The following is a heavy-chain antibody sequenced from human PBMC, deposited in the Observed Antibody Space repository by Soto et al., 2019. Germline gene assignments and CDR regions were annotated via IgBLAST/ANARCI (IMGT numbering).Heavy chain of an antibody. J-gene: IGHJ4*02. V-gene: IGHV1-18*01. D-gene: IGHD6-19*01. CDR1: AYTSTLYG. CDR3: ATALGTSGWFDY. CDR2: IRAHNGET. Sequence: QVHLVQSGAEVKRPGASVKVSCKASAYTSTLYGITWVRQAPGQGLEWMGWIRAHNGETKFARKFQHRVTMTTDPSSSTVFMDLRTLTSDDTAVYYCATALGTSGWFDYWGQGTLVTVPS.